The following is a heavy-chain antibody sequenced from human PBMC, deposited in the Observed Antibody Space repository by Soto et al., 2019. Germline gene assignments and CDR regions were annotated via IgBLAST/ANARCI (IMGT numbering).Heavy chain of an antibody. D-gene: IGHD6-13*01. CDR1: GFTVSSNY. V-gene: IGHV3-66*01. Sequence: EVQLVESGGGLVQPGGSLRLSCAASGFTVSSNYMSWVRQAPGKGLEWVSVIYSGGSTYYADSVKGRFTISRDNSKNTLYLQMNSLRAEDTAVYYCATWQCVYSSSWYDQNNWFDPWGQGTLVTASS. CDR2: IYSGGST. CDR3: ATWQCVYSSSWYDQNNWFDP. J-gene: IGHJ5*02.